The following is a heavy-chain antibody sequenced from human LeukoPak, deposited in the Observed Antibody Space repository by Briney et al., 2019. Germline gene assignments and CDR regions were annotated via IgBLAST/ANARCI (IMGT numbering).Heavy chain of an antibody. V-gene: IGHV1-18*04. Sequence: ASVKVSCKASGYTFTSYGISWVRQAPGQGLEWMGWISAYNGNTNYAQKLQGRVTMTTDTSTGTAYMELRSLRSDDTAVYYCARVGYCSSTSCDHYYYYGMDVWGKGTTVTVSS. J-gene: IGHJ6*04. CDR1: GYTFTSYG. CDR2: ISAYNGNT. CDR3: ARVGYCSSTSCDHYYYYGMDV. D-gene: IGHD2-2*01.